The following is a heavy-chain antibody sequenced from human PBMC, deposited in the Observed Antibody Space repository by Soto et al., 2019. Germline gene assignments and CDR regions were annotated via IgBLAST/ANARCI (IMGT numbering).Heavy chain of an antibody. J-gene: IGHJ5*02. CDR1: GFTFSSYG. D-gene: IGHD3-22*01. CDR3: AKDDSDSAYNWCDP. V-gene: IGHV3-30*18. CDR2: ISYDGSNK. Sequence: GGSLRLSCAASGFTFSSYGMHWVRQAPGKGLEWVAVISYDGSNKYYADSVKGRFTISRDNSKNTLYLQMNSLRAEGTAKYYCAKDDSDSAYNWCDPWGQGTLVTVS.